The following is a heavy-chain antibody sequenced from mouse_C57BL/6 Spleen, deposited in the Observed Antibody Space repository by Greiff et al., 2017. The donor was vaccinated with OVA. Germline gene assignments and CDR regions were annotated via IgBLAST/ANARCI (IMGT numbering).Heavy chain of an antibody. CDR2: ISSGSSTI. D-gene: IGHD4-1*01. Sequence: EVKLMESGGGLVKPGGSLKLSCAASGFNFSDYGMHWVRQAPEKGLEWVAYISSGSSTIYYADTVKGRFTISRDNAKNTLFLQMTSLRSEDTAMYYCARGLELDYWGQGTTLTVSS. CDR1: GFNFSDYG. V-gene: IGHV5-17*01. CDR3: ARGLELDY. J-gene: IGHJ2*01.